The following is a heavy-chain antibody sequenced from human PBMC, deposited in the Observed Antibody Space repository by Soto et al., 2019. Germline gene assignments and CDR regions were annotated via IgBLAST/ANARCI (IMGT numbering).Heavy chain of an antibody. V-gene: IGHV4-59*01. CDR3: ARTLIAAAGPFDP. CDR1: GGSFSSYY. CDR2: IYYSGST. Sequence: PSETLSLTCTVSGGSFSSYYWSWIRQPPGKGLEWIGYIYYSGSTNYNPSLKSRVTISVDTSKNQFSLKLSSVTAADTAVYYCARTLIAAAGPFDPWGQGTLVTVSS. J-gene: IGHJ5*02. D-gene: IGHD6-13*01.